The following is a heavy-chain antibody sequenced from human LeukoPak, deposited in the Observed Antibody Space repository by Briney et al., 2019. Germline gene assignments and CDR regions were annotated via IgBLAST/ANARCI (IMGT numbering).Heavy chain of an antibody. CDR3: ARYPRRTRGYAAPDY. D-gene: IGHD5-12*01. J-gene: IGHJ4*02. CDR2: INTNTENP. Sequence: GASVKLSCKASGYTFTRNDINWVRQATGQRLEWMGWINTNTENPTYAQGFTGRFVFSLDTSVSTAYLQISSLKAEDTAVYYWARYPRRTRGYAAPDYWGQGTLVTVSS. CDR1: GYTFTRND. V-gene: IGHV7-4-1*02.